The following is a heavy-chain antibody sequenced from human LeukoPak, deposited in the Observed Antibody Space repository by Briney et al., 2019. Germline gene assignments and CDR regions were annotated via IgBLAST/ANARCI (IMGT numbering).Heavy chain of an antibody. CDR2: ISYRVST. J-gene: IGHJ5*01. Sequence: PSETLSLTCSVSGDSISRSGYYWGWVRQSPVKGLEWIASISYRVSTNYNPSLKSRVTISLEMSKNQFSLKVTSVTAADTAVYYCVRHPQVGRRVSWWFDSWGQGTLVTVSS. D-gene: IGHD3/OR15-3a*01. V-gene: IGHV4-39*01. CDR3: VRHPQVGRRVSWWFDS. CDR1: GDSISRSGYY.